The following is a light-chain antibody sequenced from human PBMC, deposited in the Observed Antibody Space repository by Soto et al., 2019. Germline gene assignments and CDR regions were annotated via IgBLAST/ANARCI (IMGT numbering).Light chain of an antibody. J-gene: IGLJ1*01. V-gene: IGLV2-8*01. CDR1: SSDVGGYHY. CDR3: SSYAGSSNV. Sequence: QSALTQTPSASGSPGQSVAISCTGTSSDVGGYHYVSWYQQHPGKAPKLMIYEVNKRPSGVPDRFSGSKSGNTASLTVSGLQAEDEADYYCSSYAGSSNVFGTGTKLTVL. CDR2: EVN.